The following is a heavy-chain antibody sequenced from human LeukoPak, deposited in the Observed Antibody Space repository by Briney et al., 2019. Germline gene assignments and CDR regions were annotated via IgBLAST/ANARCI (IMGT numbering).Heavy chain of an antibody. D-gene: IGHD6-19*01. Sequence: ASVKVSCKASGYTFSSYAMHWVRQAPGQRLEWMGWINAGNGNTKYSQKFQGRVTITRDTSASTAYMELSSLRSEDTAVYYCARVSSGWYYFDYWGQGTLVTVSS. CDR3: ARVSSGWYYFDY. V-gene: IGHV1-3*01. CDR1: GYTFSSYA. J-gene: IGHJ4*02. CDR2: INAGNGNT.